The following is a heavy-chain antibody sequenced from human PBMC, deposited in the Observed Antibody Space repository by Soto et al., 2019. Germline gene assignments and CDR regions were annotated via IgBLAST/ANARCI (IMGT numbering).Heavy chain of an antibody. CDR2: ISGSGGST. J-gene: IGHJ4*02. CDR1: GFTFSSYA. CDR3: AKDDSGYDLQRPFDY. D-gene: IGHD5-12*01. Sequence: VQLLESGGGLVQPGGSLRLSCAASGFTFSSYAMSWVRQAPGKGPERVSAISGSGGSTYYADSVKGRFTISRDNSKNTLYLQMNSLRAEDTAVYYCAKDDSGYDLQRPFDYWGQGALVTVS. V-gene: IGHV3-23*01.